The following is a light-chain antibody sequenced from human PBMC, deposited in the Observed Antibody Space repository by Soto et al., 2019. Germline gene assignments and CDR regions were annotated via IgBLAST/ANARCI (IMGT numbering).Light chain of an antibody. CDR2: AAS. CDR3: QQYNSYST. CDR1: QGIRND. J-gene: IGKJ5*01. V-gene: IGKV1-6*01. Sequence: IQLTQSPSSLSASLGYRFTIPFRASQGIRNDLGWYQQKPGKAPKLLIYAASSLQSGVPSRFSGSASGTDFTLTISSLQPDDFATYYCQQYNSYSTFGQGTRLEIK.